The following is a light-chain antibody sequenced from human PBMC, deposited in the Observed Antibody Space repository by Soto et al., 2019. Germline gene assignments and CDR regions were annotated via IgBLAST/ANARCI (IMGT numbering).Light chain of an antibody. V-gene: IGLV2-14*01. Sequence: QSALTQPASVSGSPGQSITISCTGTNSDVGGYNYLSWYQQHPGKAPKLVIYEVSNRPSGVSNRFSGSKSGNTASLTISGLRAEDEAEFYCSSYPGSGPLCVFGTGTKLTVL. CDR2: EVS. J-gene: IGLJ1*01. CDR1: NSDVGGYNY. CDR3: SSYPGSGPLCV.